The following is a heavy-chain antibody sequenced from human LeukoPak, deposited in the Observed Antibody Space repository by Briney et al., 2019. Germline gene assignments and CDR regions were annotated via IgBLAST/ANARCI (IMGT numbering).Heavy chain of an antibody. Sequence: SETLSLTCTVYGGSFSGSYWSWIRQPPGKGLEWIGEINHGGSTKYNPSLKSRVTILVDTSNNQFSLKLSSVTAADAAVYYCARATYYYDSGGYRGGYYFDYWGQGTLVTVSS. CDR2: INHGGST. CDR1: GGSFSGSY. J-gene: IGHJ4*02. D-gene: IGHD3-22*01. CDR3: ARATYYYDSGGYRGGYYFDY. V-gene: IGHV4-34*01.